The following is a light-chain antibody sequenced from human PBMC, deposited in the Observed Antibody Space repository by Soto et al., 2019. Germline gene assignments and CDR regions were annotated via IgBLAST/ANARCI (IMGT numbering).Light chain of an antibody. Sequence: DIQMTQSPSSLSASVGDRVTITCQASQDISNYLNWYQQKPGKAPRLLIYDASNLKTGVPSRFSGTGSGTDSTFTISGLQPEDIATYYCQQYDKLPYTFGQGTKVDIK. J-gene: IGKJ2*01. CDR3: QQYDKLPYT. CDR1: QDISNY. V-gene: IGKV1-33*01. CDR2: DAS.